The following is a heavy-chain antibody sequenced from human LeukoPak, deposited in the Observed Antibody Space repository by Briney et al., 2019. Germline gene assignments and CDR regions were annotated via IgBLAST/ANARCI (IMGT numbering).Heavy chain of an antibody. D-gene: IGHD2-2*01. CDR3: ARLSGNVVVPAAIRDY. CDR2: IIPIFGTA. Sequence: SVKVSCKASGGTFSSYAISWVRQAPGQGLEWMGGIIPIFGTANYAQKFQGRVTITADESTSTAYMELSSLRSEDTAVYYCARLSGNVVVPAAIRDYWGLGTLVTVSS. CDR1: GGTFSSYA. J-gene: IGHJ4*02. V-gene: IGHV1-69*13.